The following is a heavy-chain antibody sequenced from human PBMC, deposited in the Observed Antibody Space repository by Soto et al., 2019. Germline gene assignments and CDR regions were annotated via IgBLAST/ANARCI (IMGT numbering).Heavy chain of an antibody. Sequence: GGSLRLSCASSGFTFSSYAMSLVRQAPGKGLEWVSAISGSGGSTYYADSVKGRFTISRDNSKNTLYLQMNSLRAEDTAVYYCAKDPRITIFGRAPYYYGMDVWGQGTTVTVSS. V-gene: IGHV3-23*01. CDR3: AKDPRITIFGRAPYYYGMDV. CDR2: ISGSGGST. D-gene: IGHD3-3*01. CDR1: GFTFSSYA. J-gene: IGHJ6*02.